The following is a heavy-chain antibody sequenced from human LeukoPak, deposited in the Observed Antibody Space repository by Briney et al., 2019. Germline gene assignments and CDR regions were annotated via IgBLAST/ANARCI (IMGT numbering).Heavy chain of an antibody. J-gene: IGHJ5*02. Sequence: SETLSLTCTVSGGSISSYYWSWIRQPPGKGLEWIGYIYYSGSTNYNPSLKSRVTISVDTSKNQFSLKLSSVTAADTAVYYCARVISAPGSETSWFDPWGQGTLVTVSS. V-gene: IGHV4-59*01. D-gene: IGHD1-14*01. CDR2: IYYSGST. CDR3: ARVISAPGSETSWFDP. CDR1: GGSISSYY.